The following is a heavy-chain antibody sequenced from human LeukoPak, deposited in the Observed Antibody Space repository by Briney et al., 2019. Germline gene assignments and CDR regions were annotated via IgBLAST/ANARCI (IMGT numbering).Heavy chain of an antibody. Sequence: GASLQISCKGSGSSFTSYWIGWVRQLPGKGLEWMGIIYPGDSDTKYSPSFQGQVTISADKSINTAYLQWSSLKASDTAMYYCARLDSSVLDPWGQGTLVTVSS. D-gene: IGHD6-19*01. CDR1: GSSFTSYW. CDR2: IYPGDSDT. J-gene: IGHJ5*02. CDR3: ARLDSSVLDP. V-gene: IGHV5-51*01.